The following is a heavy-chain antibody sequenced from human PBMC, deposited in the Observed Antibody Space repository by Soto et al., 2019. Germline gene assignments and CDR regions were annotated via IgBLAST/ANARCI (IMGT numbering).Heavy chain of an antibody. CDR3: AGGGVRGVITRTRDYYGMDV. CDR2: IYPGDSDT. CDR1: GYSFTKYR. D-gene: IGHD3-10*01. V-gene: IGHV5-51*01. J-gene: IGHJ6*02. Sequence: LGESLKISCKGSGYSFTKYRIAWVRQMPGKGLELTGIIYPGDSDTRYSPSFQGQVTISADKSISTAYLQWSSLKASDTAMYYCAGGGVRGVITRTRDYYGMDVWGQGTTVTVSS.